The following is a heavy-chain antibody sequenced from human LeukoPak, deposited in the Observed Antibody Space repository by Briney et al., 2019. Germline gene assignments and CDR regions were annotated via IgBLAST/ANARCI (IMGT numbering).Heavy chain of an antibody. CDR3: ARDISSGWLTFDY. D-gene: IGHD6-19*01. V-gene: IGHV3-66*01. CDR1: GFTFSDYA. Sequence: GGSLRLSCAASGFTFSDYAMSWVRQVPGKGLEWVSVIYSGGSTYYADSVKGRFTISRDNSKNTLYLQMNSLRAEDTAVYYCARDISSGWLTFDYWGQGTLVTVSS. J-gene: IGHJ4*02. CDR2: IYSGGST.